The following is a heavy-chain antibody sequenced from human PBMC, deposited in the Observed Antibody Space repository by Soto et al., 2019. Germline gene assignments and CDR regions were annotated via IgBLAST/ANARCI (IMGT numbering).Heavy chain of an antibody. Sequence: PSETLSLTCTVSGGSISSYYWSWIRQPPGKGLEWIGYIYYSGSTNYNPSLKSRVTISVDTSKNQFSLKLNSVTAADTAVYYCARGSEAARPLDYWGQGTLVTVSS. CDR2: IYYSGST. CDR3: ARGSEAARPLDY. D-gene: IGHD6-6*01. CDR1: GGSISSYY. V-gene: IGHV4-59*01. J-gene: IGHJ4*02.